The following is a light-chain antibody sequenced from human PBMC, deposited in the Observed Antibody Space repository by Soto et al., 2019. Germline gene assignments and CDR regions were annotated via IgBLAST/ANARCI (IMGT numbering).Light chain of an antibody. J-gene: IGLJ3*02. V-gene: IGLV1-47*01. CDR3: AVWDDALSGPV. Sequence: QAVVTQPPSTSGTPGQRVTISCSGSSSNIGSNLVFWFQQLPGTAPKLLTYRNDQRPSGVPDRFSGSKSGASASLAISGLRSEDEADYHCAVWDDALSGPVFGGGTKLTVL. CDR2: RND. CDR1: SSNIGSNL.